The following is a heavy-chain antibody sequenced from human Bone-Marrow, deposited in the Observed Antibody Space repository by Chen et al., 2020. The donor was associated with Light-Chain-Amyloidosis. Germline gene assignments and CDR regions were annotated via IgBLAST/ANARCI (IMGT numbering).Heavy chain of an antibody. Sequence: QVQLEQSGTEVKKPGASGKVSCRVSGYSLTELSIQWVRQAPGKGLTWMGGFDPETGKIIYAQPLQGRVTMTEDTSTDTAYMELSSLRFEDTAVYYCAKVQLVVDYYALDVWGQGTTVTVSS. CDR1: GYSLTELS. J-gene: IGHJ6*02. CDR2: FDPETGKI. D-gene: IGHD1-1*01. CDR3: AKVQLVVDYYALDV. V-gene: IGHV1-24*01.